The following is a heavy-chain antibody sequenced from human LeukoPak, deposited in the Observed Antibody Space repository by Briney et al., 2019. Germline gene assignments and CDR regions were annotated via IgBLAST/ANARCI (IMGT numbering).Heavy chain of an antibody. CDR2: ISVSAGST. CDR1: GFTFSSYA. CDR3: AKASRGTLTTVINWFDP. V-gene: IGHV3-23*01. D-gene: IGHD4-11*01. J-gene: IGHJ5*02. Sequence: GGSLRLSCAASGFTFSSYAMSWVRQAPGKGLDWVSAISVSAGSTYYADSVKGRFTISRDYSKNTLYLQMNSLRAEDTAVYYCAKASRGTLTTVINWFDPWGQGTLVSVSS.